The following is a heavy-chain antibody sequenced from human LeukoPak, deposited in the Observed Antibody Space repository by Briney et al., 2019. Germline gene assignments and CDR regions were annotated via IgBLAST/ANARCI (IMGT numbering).Heavy chain of an antibody. V-gene: IGHV3-48*03. CDR3: ARLLYSSSSWYPPAY. J-gene: IGHJ4*02. CDR2: ISTSGTTI. D-gene: IGHD6-13*01. CDR1: GFTFSSYD. Sequence: GGSLRLSCAASGFTFSSYDMNWVRQAPGKRLEWVSYISTSGTTIYYADSVKGRFTISRDNAQNSLYLQMSGPRVEDTAVYYCARLLYSSSSWYPPAYWGQGTLVTVSS.